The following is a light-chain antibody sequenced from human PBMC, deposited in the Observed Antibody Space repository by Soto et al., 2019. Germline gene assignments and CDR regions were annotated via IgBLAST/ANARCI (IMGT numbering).Light chain of an antibody. CDR2: EVS. Sequence: QLVLTQPASVSGSPGQSITISCTGTSSDVGGYNYVSWYQQHPGKAPKLMIYEVSNRPSGVSNRFSGSKSGNTASLTISGLQAEDEDDYYCSSYTSSSTLVFGGGTKLTVL. CDR3: SSYTSSSTLV. J-gene: IGLJ3*02. V-gene: IGLV2-14*01. CDR1: SSDVGGYNY.